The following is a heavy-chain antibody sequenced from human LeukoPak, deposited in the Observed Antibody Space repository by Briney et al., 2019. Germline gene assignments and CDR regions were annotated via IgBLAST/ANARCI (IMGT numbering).Heavy chain of an antibody. Sequence: PGGSLRLSCAASGLTFSDYYMSWIRQAPGKGLEWVSYISSSGSTIYYTDSVKGRLTISRDNAKNSLYLQRNSLRAEDTAVYYCAIDSPNHWVYCSSTSCSSYYHYYGMDVWGQGTTVTVSS. D-gene: IGHD2-2*01. J-gene: IGHJ6*02. CDR2: ISSSGSTI. CDR1: GLTFSDYY. V-gene: IGHV3-11*01. CDR3: AIDSPNHWVYCSSTSCSSYYHYYGMDV.